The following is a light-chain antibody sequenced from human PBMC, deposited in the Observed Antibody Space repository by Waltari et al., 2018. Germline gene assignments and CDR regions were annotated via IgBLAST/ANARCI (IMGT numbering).Light chain of an antibody. CDR1: SGHSHSA. CDR2: LNSDGSH. Sequence: QLVLTQSPSASASLGASVKLTCTLSSGHSHSAIAWHQQPPKKGPRYLMKLNSDGSHTKGDGIPDRFSGSSSGAERFLTISSLQSEDEGDYYCQTWDTDIHVVFGGGTKLIVL. J-gene: IGLJ2*01. V-gene: IGLV4-69*01. CDR3: QTWDTDIHVV.